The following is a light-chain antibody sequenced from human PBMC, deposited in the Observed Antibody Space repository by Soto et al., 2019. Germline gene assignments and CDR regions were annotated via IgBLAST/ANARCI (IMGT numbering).Light chain of an antibody. Sequence: DIQMTQSPSTLSASVGDRVTITCRASQNINSWLAWYQQKPGKAPNLLIYDASSLESGVPSRFSGSGSGTEFTLTISSLQPDDFATYYCQQYSSYSPLTFGGGTKVEIK. CDR3: QQYSSYSPLT. V-gene: IGKV1-5*01. CDR1: QNINSW. CDR2: DAS. J-gene: IGKJ4*01.